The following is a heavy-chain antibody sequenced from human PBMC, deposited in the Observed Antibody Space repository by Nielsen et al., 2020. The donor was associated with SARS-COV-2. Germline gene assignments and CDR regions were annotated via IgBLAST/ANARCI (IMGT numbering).Heavy chain of an antibody. J-gene: IGHJ6*02. CDR1: GDSVSSNSAA. CDR2: TYYRSKWYN. Sequence: SQTLSLTCAISGDSVSSNSAAWNWIRQSPSRGLEWLGRTYYRSKWYNDYAVSVKSRITINPDTSKNQFSLQLNSATPEDTAVYYCAKDGLVATIVYYYYGMDVWGQGTTVTVSS. CDR3: AKDGLVATIVYYYYGMDV. V-gene: IGHV6-1*01. D-gene: IGHD5-12*01.